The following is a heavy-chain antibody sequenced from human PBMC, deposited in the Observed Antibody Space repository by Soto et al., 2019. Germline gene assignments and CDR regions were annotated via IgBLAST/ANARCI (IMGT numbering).Heavy chain of an antibody. CDR1: NDSISTYY. CDR2: IYYSGST. V-gene: IGHV4-59*08. J-gene: IGHJ4*02. Sequence: QVQLQESGPGLVKPSGTLSLTCTVSNDSISTYYWTWIRQPPGKGLEWIGFIYYSGSTNYNPSLQSRVIISVDTSKNQFSLKMNSVTAADTAVYYCARPGRDWGALHYWGQGTLVTVSS. D-gene: IGHD7-27*01. CDR3: ARPGRDWGALHY.